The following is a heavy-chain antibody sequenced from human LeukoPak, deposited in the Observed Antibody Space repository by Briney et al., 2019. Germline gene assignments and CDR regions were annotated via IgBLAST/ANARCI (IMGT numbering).Heavy chain of an antibody. J-gene: IGHJ4*02. V-gene: IGHV3-23*01. CDR3: AKAPVTTCRGAFCYPFDY. D-gene: IGHD2-15*01. CDR1: GFTLSSYA. Sequence: GGSLRLSCAASGFTLSSYAMSWVRQAPGKGLEWVSAISDTGNTYHADSVKGRFTIYRDSSKNTLVLQMNRLRPEDAAVYYCAKAPVTTCRGAFCYPFDYWGLGTLVTVSS. CDR2: ISDTGNT.